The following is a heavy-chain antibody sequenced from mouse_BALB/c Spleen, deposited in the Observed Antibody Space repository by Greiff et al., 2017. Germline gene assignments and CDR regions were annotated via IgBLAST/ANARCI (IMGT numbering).Heavy chain of an antibody. CDR1: GYTFTNYW. D-gene: IGHD1-1*01. J-gene: IGHJ1*01. V-gene: IGHV1-63*02. CDR2: IYPGGGYT. Sequence: VQLHQSGAELVRPGTSVKISCKASGYTFTNYWLGWVKQRPGHGLEWIGDIYPGGGYTNYNEKFKGKATLTADTSSSTAYMQLSSLTSEDSAVYFCASHYYGSSRYWYFDVWGAGTTVTVSS. CDR3: ASHYYGSSRYWYFDV.